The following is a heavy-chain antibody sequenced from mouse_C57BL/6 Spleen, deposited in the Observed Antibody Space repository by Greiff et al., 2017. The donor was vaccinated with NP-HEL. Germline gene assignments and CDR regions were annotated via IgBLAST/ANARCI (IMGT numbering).Heavy chain of an antibody. V-gene: IGHV6-3*01. CDR3: TADLLWLRRGFAY. Sequence: EVKLEESGGGLVQPGGSMKLSCVASGFTFSNYWMNWVRQSPEKGLEWVAQIRLKSDNYATHYAESVKGRFTISRDDSKSSVYLQMNNLRAEDTGIYYCTADLLWLRRGFAYWGQGTTLTVSS. D-gene: IGHD2-2*01. J-gene: IGHJ2*01. CDR2: IRLKSDNYAT. CDR1: GFTFSNYW.